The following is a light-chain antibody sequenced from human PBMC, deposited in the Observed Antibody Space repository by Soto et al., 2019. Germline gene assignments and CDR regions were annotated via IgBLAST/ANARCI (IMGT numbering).Light chain of an antibody. V-gene: IGKV3-20*01. Sequence: EVVLTQSPATLSLSPGERGTLSCRASETVATNLAWYQQKPGQAPRLLIYGASIRATGIPDRFSGSGSGTDFTLTISRLEPEDFAVYYCQQYGGSPFTFGGGTTVDIK. CDR1: ETVATN. J-gene: IGKJ4*01. CDR2: GAS. CDR3: QQYGGSPFT.